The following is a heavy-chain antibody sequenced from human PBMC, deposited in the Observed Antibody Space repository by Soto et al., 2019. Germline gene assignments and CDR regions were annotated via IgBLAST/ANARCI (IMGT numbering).Heavy chain of an antibody. Sequence: GGSLRLSCAASGFTFSDYYMSWIRQAPGKGLEWVSYISSSGSAIYYADSVKGRFTVSRDNDKKSLYLQMNSLRPDDTAVYYCARNYYGSGSGYYFYGMDVWGQGTTVTVSS. J-gene: IGHJ6*02. V-gene: IGHV3-11*01. CDR3: ARNYYGSGSGYYFYGMDV. CDR2: ISSSGSAI. CDR1: GFTFSDYY. D-gene: IGHD3-10*01.